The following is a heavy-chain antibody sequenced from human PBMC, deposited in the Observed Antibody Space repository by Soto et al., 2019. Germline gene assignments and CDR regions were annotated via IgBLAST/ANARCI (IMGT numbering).Heavy chain of an antibody. Sequence: SLTCTVSGDSIISSDFYWGWVRQPPGKGLEWIGSTFYLGSSYYNPSLKSRVTMSVDTSKNQFSLRLRSVTAADTALYFCARHSLALRKNNWFDPWGQGIMVTVSS. CDR3: ARHSLALRKNNWFDP. V-gene: IGHV4-39*01. J-gene: IGHJ5*02. D-gene: IGHD3-3*02. CDR2: TFYLGSS. CDR1: GDSIISSDFY.